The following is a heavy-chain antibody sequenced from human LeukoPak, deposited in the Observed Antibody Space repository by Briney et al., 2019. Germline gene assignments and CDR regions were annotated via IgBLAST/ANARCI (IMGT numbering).Heavy chain of an antibody. Sequence: PSETLSLTCTVSGGSISSHYWSWIRQPPGKGLEWIGYIYYSGSTNYQPSLKSRVTISVDAYKNQFPLKLSSVTAADTAVYYCASTRDYGDYVQLDYWGQGTLVTVSS. CDR1: GGSISSHY. V-gene: IGHV4-59*11. CDR3: ASTRDYGDYVQLDY. J-gene: IGHJ4*02. CDR2: IYYSGST. D-gene: IGHD4-17*01.